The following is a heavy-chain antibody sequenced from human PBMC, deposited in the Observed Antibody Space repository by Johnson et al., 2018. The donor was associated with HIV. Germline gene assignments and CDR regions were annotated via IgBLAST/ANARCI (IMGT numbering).Heavy chain of an antibody. CDR1: GFTFSNYW. V-gene: IGHV3-NL1*01. CDR3: AKDLPSGWDGGDAFDI. Sequence: QVQLVESGGGVVQPGGSLRLSCAASGFTFSNYWMQWVRQAPGKGLEWVSLISWDGGSTYYADSVKGRFTMSRDNSKNTLYLQMKSLRPEDTSIYYCAKDLPSGWDGGDAFDIWGQGTMVTVSS. CDR2: ISWDGGST. D-gene: IGHD6-19*01. J-gene: IGHJ3*02.